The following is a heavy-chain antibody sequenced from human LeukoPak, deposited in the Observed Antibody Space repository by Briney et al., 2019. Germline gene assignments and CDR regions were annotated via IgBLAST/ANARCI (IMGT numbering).Heavy chain of an antibody. CDR2: IKQDGSEK. CDR3: AKAFSGSYYGGNAFDI. CDR1: GFTFSSYW. V-gene: IGHV3-7*03. Sequence: PGRSLRLSCAASGFTFSSYWMSWVRQAPGKGLEWVANIKQDGSEKYYVDSVKGRFTISRDNSKNTLYLQMNSLRAEDTAVYYCAKAFSGSYYGGNAFDIWGQGTMVTVSS. J-gene: IGHJ3*02. D-gene: IGHD1-26*01.